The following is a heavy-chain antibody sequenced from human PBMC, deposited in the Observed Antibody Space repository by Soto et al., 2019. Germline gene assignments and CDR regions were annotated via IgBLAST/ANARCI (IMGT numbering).Heavy chain of an antibody. D-gene: IGHD3-10*01. CDR3: AKDETYYYGSGTPTFFDY. CDR2: IDGSAGTT. V-gene: IGHV3-23*01. CDR1: GFTFSDYT. J-gene: IGHJ4*02. Sequence: PGGSLRLSCAASGFTFSDYTMNWVRQAPGKGLEWVSAIDGSAGTTYYAGSVKGRFTISRDNFKDKLFLQINSLRAEDTAIYYCAKDETYYYGSGTPTFFDYWGQGARVTVSS.